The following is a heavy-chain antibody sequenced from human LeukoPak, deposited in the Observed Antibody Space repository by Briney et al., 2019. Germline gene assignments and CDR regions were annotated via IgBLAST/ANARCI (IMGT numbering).Heavy chain of an antibody. D-gene: IGHD4-17*01. CDR1: GFTFSSYA. V-gene: IGHV3-23*01. CDR2: ITGSGSST. Sequence: GGSLRLSCAASGFTFSSYALSWVRQAPGKGLEWVSAITGSGSSTYCADSVKGRFTISRDNSRNTLYLQMNSLRADDTAVYYCAKDARPDQYGDYVVAWGQGTLVTVSS. J-gene: IGHJ5*02. CDR3: AKDARPDQYGDYVVA.